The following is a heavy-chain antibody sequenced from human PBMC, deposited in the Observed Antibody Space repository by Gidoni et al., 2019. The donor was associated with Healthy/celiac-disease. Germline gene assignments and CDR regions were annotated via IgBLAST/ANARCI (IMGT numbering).Heavy chain of an antibody. V-gene: IGHV3-23*01. CDR2: ISGSGGST. CDR3: AKNPPPAAVAGIEYFQH. D-gene: IGHD6-19*01. CDR1: GLTFSSYA. J-gene: IGHJ1*01. Sequence: EVQLLESGGGLVQPGGSLRPSCAASGLTFSSYAMSGVRQAPGKGLEWVSAISGSGGSTYYADSVKGRFTMSRANSKNTLYLQMNSLRAEDTAVYYCAKNPPPAAVAGIEYFQHWGQGTLVTVSS.